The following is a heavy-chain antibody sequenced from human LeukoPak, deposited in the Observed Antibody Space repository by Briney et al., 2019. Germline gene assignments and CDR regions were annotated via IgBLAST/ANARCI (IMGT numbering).Heavy chain of an antibody. J-gene: IGHJ4*02. CDR3: ARGGIVGATKRLVLDY. V-gene: IGHV3-33*08. CDR2: IWYDGSNK. CDR1: GFTFSNYA. Sequence: GGPLRLSCSGSGFTFSNYAMHWVRQAPGKGLEWVAVIWYDGSNKYYADSVKGRFTISRDNSKNTLYLQMNSLRAEDTAVYYCARGGIVGATKRLVLDYWGQGTLVTVSS. D-gene: IGHD1-26*01.